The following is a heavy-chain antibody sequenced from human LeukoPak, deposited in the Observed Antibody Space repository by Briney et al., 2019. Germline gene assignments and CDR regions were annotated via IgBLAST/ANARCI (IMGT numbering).Heavy chain of an antibody. V-gene: IGHV4-4*02. D-gene: IGHD3-10*01. CDR2: IYHSGST. J-gene: IGHJ5*02. CDR3: ARVAGGDYYGSGSYYTHLENWFDP. CDR1: GGSINSSNW. Sequence: SETLSLTCAVSGGSINSSNWWSWVRQPPGKGLEWIGEIYHSGSTNYNPSLKSRVTISVDKSKNQFSLKLSSVTAADTAVYYCARVAGGDYYGSGSYYTHLENWFDPWGQGTLVTVSS.